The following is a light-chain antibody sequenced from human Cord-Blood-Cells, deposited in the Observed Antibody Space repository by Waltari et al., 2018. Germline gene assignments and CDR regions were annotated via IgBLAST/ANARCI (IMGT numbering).Light chain of an antibody. J-gene: IGLJ2*01. Sequence: SYELTQPLSVSVALGQTARLTCGGNNIGRKNVHWYQQKPGQAPVLVIYSDSNRPSGIPERFSGSNSGNTATLTISRAQAGDEADYYCQVWDSSTAVFGGGTKLTVL. CDR1: NIGRKN. CDR3: QVWDSSTAV. CDR2: SDS. V-gene: IGLV3-9*01.